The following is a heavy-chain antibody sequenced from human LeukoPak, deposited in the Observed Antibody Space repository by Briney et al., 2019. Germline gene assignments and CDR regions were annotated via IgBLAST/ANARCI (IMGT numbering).Heavy chain of an antibody. CDR2: MNPNSGGT. D-gene: IGHD3-10*01. J-gene: IGHJ4*02. V-gene: IGHV1-2*02. CDR1: GYTFTCYY. CDR3: AREAKYRVRGVLSY. Sequence: GASVKVSCKASGYTFTCYYMHGVRQAPGQGLERMGWMNPNSGGTNYQQQAQGMVTMTRDTSMSTGYMELSRLRSDATAVYYCAREAKYRVRGVLSYWGQGTLVIVSA.